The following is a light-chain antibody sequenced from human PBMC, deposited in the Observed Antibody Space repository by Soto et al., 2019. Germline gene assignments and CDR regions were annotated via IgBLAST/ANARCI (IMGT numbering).Light chain of an antibody. V-gene: IGKV3-11*01. Sequence: DIVLTQSPATLSLSPGERATLSCRASQSVSSYLAWYQQKPGQAPRLLIYDASNRATGIPARFSGSGSGTDFTLTISSLGPEDFAVYYCQQRSNWPLTFGGGTKVDIK. CDR1: QSVSSY. J-gene: IGKJ4*01. CDR2: DAS. CDR3: QQRSNWPLT.